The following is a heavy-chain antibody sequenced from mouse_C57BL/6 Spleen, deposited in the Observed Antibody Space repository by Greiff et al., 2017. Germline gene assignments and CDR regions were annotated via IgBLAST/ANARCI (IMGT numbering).Heavy chain of an antibody. J-gene: IGHJ2*01. V-gene: IGHV5-4*03. CDR2: ISDGGSYT. CDR3: ARRSFDD. CDR1: GFTFSSYA. Sequence: VQLKESGGGLVKPGGSLKLSCAASGFTFSSYAMSWVRQTPEKRLEWVATISDGGSYTYYPDNVKGRFTISRDNAKNNLYLQMSHLKSEDTAMYYCARRSFDDWGQGPTLTVSS.